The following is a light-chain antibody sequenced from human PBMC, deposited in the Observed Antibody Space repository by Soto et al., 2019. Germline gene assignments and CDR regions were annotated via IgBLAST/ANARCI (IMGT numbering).Light chain of an antibody. CDR3: QQRSNWPPLFT. CDR2: DAS. CDR1: QSVSSN. Sequence: EIMLTQSPATLSLSLGERATLSCRASQSVSSNLAWYQQRPGQAPRLLIYDASNRATGIPARFSGSGSGTDFTLTISSLEPEDFAVYYCQQRSNWPPLFTFGPGTKVDI. V-gene: IGKV3-11*01. J-gene: IGKJ3*01.